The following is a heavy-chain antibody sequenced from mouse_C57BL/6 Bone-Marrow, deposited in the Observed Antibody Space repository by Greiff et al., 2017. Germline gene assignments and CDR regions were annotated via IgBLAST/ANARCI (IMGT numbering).Heavy chain of an antibody. CDR1: GFTFSSYG. Sequence: EVMLVESGGDLVKPGGSLKLSCAASGFTFSSYGMSWVRQTPDKRLEWVATISSGGSYTYYPDSVKGRFTITRDNATNTRYLQMSSLKSEDTAMYYCARHSYYAMDYWGKGPSVTVSS. J-gene: IGHJ4*01. CDR3: ARHSYYAMDY. CDR2: ISSGGSYT. V-gene: IGHV5-6*01.